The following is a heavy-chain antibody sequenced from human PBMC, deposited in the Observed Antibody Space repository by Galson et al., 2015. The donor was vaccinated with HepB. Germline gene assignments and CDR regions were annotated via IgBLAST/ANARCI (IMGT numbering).Heavy chain of an antibody. Sequence: SLRLSCAASGFTFSSYAMSWVRQAPGKGLEWVSAISGSASSTYFADSVKGRFTISRDNSKNTLYLQVNSLRAKDTAVYYCAKAHRNIVVVVAAPFDYWGQGTLVTVSS. D-gene: IGHD2-15*01. J-gene: IGHJ4*02. CDR2: ISGSASST. CDR1: GFTFSSYA. V-gene: IGHV3-23*01. CDR3: AKAHRNIVVVVAAPFDY.